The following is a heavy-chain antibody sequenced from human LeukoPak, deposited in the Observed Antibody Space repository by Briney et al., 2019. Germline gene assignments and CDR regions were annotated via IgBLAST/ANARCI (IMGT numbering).Heavy chain of an antibody. V-gene: IGHV1-2*06. D-gene: IGHD2-15*01. J-gene: IGHJ4*02. CDR2: INPNSGGT. CDR1: GYTFTGYN. CDR3: ARDVVVTNFDY. Sequence: ASVKVSCKASGYTFTGYNMPWVRQAPGQGLEWMGRINPNSGGTNYAQKFQGRVTMTRDTSISTAYMELSRLRSDDTAVYYCARDVVVTNFDYWGQGTLVTVSS.